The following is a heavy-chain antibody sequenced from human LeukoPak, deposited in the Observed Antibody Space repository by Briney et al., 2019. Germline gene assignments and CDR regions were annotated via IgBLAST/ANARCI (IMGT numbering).Heavy chain of an antibody. CDR2: ISYDGSNK. V-gene: IGHV3-30*18. Sequence: PGGSLRLSCAASGFTFSSYGMHWVRQAPGKGLEWVAVISYDGSNKYYADSVKGRFTISRDNSKNTLYLQMNSLRAEDTAVYYCAKADGGYLYYFDYWGQGTLVTVSS. J-gene: IGHJ4*02. CDR3: AKADGGYLYYFDY. CDR1: GFTFSSYG. D-gene: IGHD5-12*01.